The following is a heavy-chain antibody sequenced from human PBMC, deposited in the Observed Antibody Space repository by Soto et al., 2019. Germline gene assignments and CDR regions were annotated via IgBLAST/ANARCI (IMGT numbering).Heavy chain of an antibody. CDR3: ARDRPWSGYYSDFDY. CDR1: GFTFSSYW. V-gene: IGHV3-74*01. Sequence: VGSLRLSCAASGFTFSSYWMHWVRQAPGKGLVWVSRINSDGSSTSYADSVKGRFTISRDNAKNTLYLQMNSLRAEDTAVYYCARDRPWSGYYSDFDYWGQGTLVTVSS. CDR2: INSDGSST. J-gene: IGHJ4*02. D-gene: IGHD3-3*01.